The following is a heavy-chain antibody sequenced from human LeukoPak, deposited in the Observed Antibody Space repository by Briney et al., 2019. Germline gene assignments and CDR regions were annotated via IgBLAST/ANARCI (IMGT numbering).Heavy chain of an antibody. D-gene: IGHD3-10*01. V-gene: IGHV3-48*01. Sequence: GGSLRLSCAASGFTFSSYSMNWVRQAPGKGLEWVSYISSSSSTIYYADSVKGRFTISRDNAKNSLYLQMNSLRAEDTAVYYCARARGSGSYLYFDYWGQGTLVTVSS. J-gene: IGHJ4*02. CDR3: ARARGSGSYLYFDY. CDR1: GFTFSSYS. CDR2: ISSSSSTI.